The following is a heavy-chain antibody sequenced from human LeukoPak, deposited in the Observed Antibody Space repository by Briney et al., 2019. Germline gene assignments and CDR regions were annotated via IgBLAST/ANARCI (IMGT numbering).Heavy chain of an antibody. Sequence: PGGSLRLSCAASGFTFSSYWMHWVRQAPGKGLVWVSRINTDGSSTSYADSVKGRFTITRDNAKNTLYLQMNSLRAEDTAVYYCARDRWELLFDYWGQGTLVTVSS. V-gene: IGHV3-74*01. CDR2: INTDGSST. J-gene: IGHJ4*02. CDR1: GFTFSSYW. D-gene: IGHD1-26*01. CDR3: ARDRWELLFDY.